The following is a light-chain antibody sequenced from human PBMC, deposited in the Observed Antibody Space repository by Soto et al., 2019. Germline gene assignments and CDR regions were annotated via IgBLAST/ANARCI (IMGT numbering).Light chain of an antibody. CDR1: SSDVGSYNL. CDR2: EGS. CDR3: CSYAGSSTLRVV. J-gene: IGLJ2*01. V-gene: IGLV2-23*01. Sequence: QSVLTQPASVSGSPGQSITISCTGTSSDVGSYNLVSWYQQHPGKAPKLMIYEGSKRPSGVSNRFSGSKSVNTASLTISGLQAEDEADYYCCSYAGSSTLRVVFGGGTKLTVL.